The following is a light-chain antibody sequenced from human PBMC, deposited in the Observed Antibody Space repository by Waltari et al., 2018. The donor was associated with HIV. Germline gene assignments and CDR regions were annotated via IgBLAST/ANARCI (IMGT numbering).Light chain of an antibody. V-gene: IGLV2-23*01. Sequence: QSALTQHAAMSGSPGQSTTISCTGTSSDIDNFNLVSWYQQYPGKAPQLIIYEATKRPSGVSNRFSGSKSGNTASLTISGLQADDEADYYCSSYANNTSDVLFGGGTKLTVL. CDR3: SSYANNTSDVL. CDR2: EAT. J-gene: IGLJ2*01. CDR1: SSDIDNFNL.